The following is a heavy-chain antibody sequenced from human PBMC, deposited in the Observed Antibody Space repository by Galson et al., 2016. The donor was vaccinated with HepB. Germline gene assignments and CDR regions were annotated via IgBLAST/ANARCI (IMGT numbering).Heavy chain of an antibody. CDR3: ARGGVSFSDS. J-gene: IGHJ4*02. Sequence: ETLSLTCSVSGGSISTSTYYWVWFRQPPGKGLEWIGSIYYTGTTYYNPSLKSRLTISVDTSKNQFSLKLNSVTAADTAVYYCARGGVSFSDSWGQGTLVTISS. V-gene: IGHV4-39*01. CDR2: IYYTGTT. CDR1: GGSISTSTYY. D-gene: IGHD1-26*01.